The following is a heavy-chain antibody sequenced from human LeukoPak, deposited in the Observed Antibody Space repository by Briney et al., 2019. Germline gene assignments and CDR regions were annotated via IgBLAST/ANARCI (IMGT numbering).Heavy chain of an antibody. CDR1: GGSVSSGDYY. J-gene: IGHJ2*01. CDR3: AREEGRITMRPYWYFDR. V-gene: IGHV4-30-4*01. D-gene: IGHD3-22*01. Sequence: TSQTLSLTCTVSGGSVSSGDYYWSWIRQPPGKGLEWIGYIYCGASTYYTPALKSRVTISVGTSKNQFYLKLSSVTPADTPVYYCAREEGRITMRPYWYFDRWGRGTLVTVSS. CDR2: IYCGAST.